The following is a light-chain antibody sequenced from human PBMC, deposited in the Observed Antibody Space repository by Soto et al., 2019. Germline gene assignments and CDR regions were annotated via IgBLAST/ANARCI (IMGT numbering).Light chain of an antibody. CDR2: DVT. J-gene: IGLJ3*02. CDR1: SSDVGGYNY. V-gene: IGLV2-14*01. CDR3: SSYTSSSNPLV. Sequence: QSALTQPASVSGSPGQSITISCTGTSSDVGGYNYVSWYQQHPGKAPKLMIYDVTNRPAGVSNRFSGSKSGNTASLTISGLQAEDEADYYFSSYTSSSNPLVFGGGTKLTVL.